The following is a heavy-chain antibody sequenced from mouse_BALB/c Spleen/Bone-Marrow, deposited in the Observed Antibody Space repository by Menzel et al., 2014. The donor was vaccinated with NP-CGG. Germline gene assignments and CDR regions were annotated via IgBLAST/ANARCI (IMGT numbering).Heavy chain of an antibody. CDR3: ARWEYYAMDY. D-gene: IGHD4-1*01. CDR2: IDPANGNT. J-gene: IGHJ4*01. CDR1: GFNIKDTY. Sequence: VQLKESGAELVKPGASVKLSCTASGFNIKDTYMHWVKQGPEQGLEWIGRIDPANGNTKYDPKFQGKATITADTSSNTAYLQLSSLTSEDTAVYYCARWEYYAMDYWGQGTSVTVSS. V-gene: IGHV14-3*02.